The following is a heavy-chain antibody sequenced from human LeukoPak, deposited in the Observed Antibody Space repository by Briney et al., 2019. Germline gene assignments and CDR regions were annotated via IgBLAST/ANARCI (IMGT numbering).Heavy chain of an antibody. CDR1: GGSISSSSYY. CDR2: IYYSGST. Sequence: SETLSLTCTVSGGSISSSSYYWGWIRQPPGKGLEWIGSIYYSGSTYYNPSLKSRVTISVDKSKNQFSLKLSSVTAADTAVYYCARDGSAPTYSYGLYYFDYWGQGTLVTVSS. J-gene: IGHJ4*02. D-gene: IGHD5-18*01. CDR3: ARDGSAPTYSYGLYYFDY. V-gene: IGHV4-39*07.